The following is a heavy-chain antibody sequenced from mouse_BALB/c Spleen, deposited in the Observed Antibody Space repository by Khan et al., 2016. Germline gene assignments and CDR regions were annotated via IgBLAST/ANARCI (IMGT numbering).Heavy chain of an antibody. V-gene: IGHV9-3-1*01. CDR1: GYTFTNYG. J-gene: IGHJ3*01. CDR2: INTYTGEP. CDR3: ARGSIYYDYAGFAY. D-gene: IGHD2-4*01. Sequence: QIQLVQSGPELKKPGETVKISCKATGYTFTNYGMNWVKQAPGKGLKWMGWINTYTGEPTYADDFKGRFAFSLETSASTAYLQLNNLKNADTATYCCARGSIYYDYAGFAYWGQGTLVTVSA.